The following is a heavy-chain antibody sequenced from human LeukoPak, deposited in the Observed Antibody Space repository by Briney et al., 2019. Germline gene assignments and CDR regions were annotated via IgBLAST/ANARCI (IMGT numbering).Heavy chain of an antibody. J-gene: IGHJ5*02. CDR3: ARDGWFGDYNWFDP. V-gene: IGHV3-48*01. CDR2: ISSASSTI. CDR1: GFTFSSYS. D-gene: IGHD3-10*01. Sequence: PGESLRLSCAASGFTFSSYSMNWFRQAPGKGLEWVSYISSASSTIYYADSVKGRFTISRDNAKNSLYLQMNSLRAEDTAMYYCARDGWFGDYNWFDPWGQGTLVTVSS.